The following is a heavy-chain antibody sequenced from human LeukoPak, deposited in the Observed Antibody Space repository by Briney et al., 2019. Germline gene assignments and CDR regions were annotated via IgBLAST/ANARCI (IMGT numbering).Heavy chain of an antibody. CDR3: ARGTGTAMPKGLGY. CDR1: GGSISSYY. V-gene: IGHV4-59*01. CDR2: IYYSGST. Sequence: PSETLSLTCTVSGGSISSYYWSWIWQPPGKGLEWIGYIYYSGSTNYNPSLKSRVTISVDTSKNQFSLKLSSVTAADTAVYYCARGTGTAMPKGLGYWGQGTLVTVSS. J-gene: IGHJ4*02. D-gene: IGHD5-18*01.